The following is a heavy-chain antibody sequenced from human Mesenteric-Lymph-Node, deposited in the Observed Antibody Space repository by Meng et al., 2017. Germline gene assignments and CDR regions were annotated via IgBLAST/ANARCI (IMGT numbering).Heavy chain of an antibody. CDR1: GYTFTSYG. D-gene: IGHD3-22*01. V-gene: IGHV1-18*01. CDR3: ARGGYYDSSGYLVRRFDP. J-gene: IGHJ5*02. Sequence: ASVKVSCKASGYTFTSYGISWVRQAPGQGLEWMGWISAYNGNTNYAQKLQGRVTMTTDTSTSTAYMELRSLRSEDTAVYYCARGGYYDSSGYLVRRFDPWGQGTLVTVSS. CDR2: ISAYNGNT.